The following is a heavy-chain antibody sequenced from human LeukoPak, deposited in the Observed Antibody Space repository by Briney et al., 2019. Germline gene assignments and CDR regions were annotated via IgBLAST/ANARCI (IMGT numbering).Heavy chain of an antibody. CDR1: GDSVSSNSAA. D-gene: IGHD6-19*01. CDR3: ARAPGVAVAGTAPFDY. CDR2: TYYRSKWYN. J-gene: IGHJ4*02. Sequence: SQTLSLTCAISGDSVSSNSAAWTWIRQSPSRGLEWLGRTYYRSKWYNDYAVSVKSRITINPDTSKNQFSLQLNSVTPEDTAVYYCARAPGVAVAGTAPFDYWGQGTLVTVSS. V-gene: IGHV6-1*01.